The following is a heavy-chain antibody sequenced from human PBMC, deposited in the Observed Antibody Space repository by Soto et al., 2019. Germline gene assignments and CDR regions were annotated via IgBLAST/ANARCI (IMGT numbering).Heavy chain of an antibody. CDR3: ASARSLGGYYFDY. Sequence: QVQLVQSGAEVKKPGSSVKVSCKASGGTFSSYTISWVRQAPGQGLEWMGRIIPILGIANYAQKFQGRVTITADKYTSTAYMELSSLRSEDTAVYYCASARSLGGYYFDYWGQGTLVTVSS. CDR2: IIPILGIA. D-gene: IGHD1-26*01. V-gene: IGHV1-69*02. CDR1: GGTFSSYT. J-gene: IGHJ4*02.